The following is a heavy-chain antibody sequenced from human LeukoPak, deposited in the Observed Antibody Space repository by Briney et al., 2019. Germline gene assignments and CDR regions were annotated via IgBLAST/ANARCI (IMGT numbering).Heavy chain of an antibody. Sequence: SQTLSLTCTVSGDSLNSGNYYWTWIRQHPGKGLEWIGYIFTSGNTYYNPSLKGRLLTSVDTSKSQFSLRLTSVTAADTAVYYCAKATLRGDPFDFWGQGIQVTVSS. V-gene: IGHV4-31*03. J-gene: IGHJ4*02. D-gene: IGHD2-21*02. CDR1: GDSLNSGNYY. CDR2: IFTSGNT. CDR3: AKATLRGDPFDF.